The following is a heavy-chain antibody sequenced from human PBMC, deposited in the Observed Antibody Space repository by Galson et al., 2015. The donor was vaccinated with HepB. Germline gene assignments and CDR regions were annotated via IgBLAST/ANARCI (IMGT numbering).Heavy chain of an antibody. CDR1: GFTFGRYG. J-gene: IGHJ5*02. CDR2: ISYGGSDK. D-gene: IGHD1-1*01. V-gene: IGHV3-30-3*01. Sequence: SLRLSCAASGFTFGRYGMHWVRQAPGKGPAWVAFISYGGSDKYYADSVKGRFTISRDNSKCTLYLQMNSLIVDDTAVYYCARAAPFPDGNQINTDNNCFDPWGQGTLVTVSS. CDR3: ARAAPFPDGNQINTDNNCFDP.